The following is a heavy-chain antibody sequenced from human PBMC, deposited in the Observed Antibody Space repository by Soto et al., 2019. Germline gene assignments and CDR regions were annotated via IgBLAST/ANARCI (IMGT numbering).Heavy chain of an antibody. V-gene: IGHV2-5*02. J-gene: IGHJ5*02. CDR1: GFSLSTSGVG. Sequence: QITLKESGPTLVKPTQTLTLTCTFSGFSLSTSGVGVGWIRQPPGKALEWLALIYWDDDKRYSPSLKSRLTITKDTSKNQVVLTMTNMDPVDTATYYCAHSLGFGELLYLGNWFDPWGQGTLVTVSS. CDR2: IYWDDDK. CDR3: AHSLGFGELLYLGNWFDP. D-gene: IGHD3-10*01.